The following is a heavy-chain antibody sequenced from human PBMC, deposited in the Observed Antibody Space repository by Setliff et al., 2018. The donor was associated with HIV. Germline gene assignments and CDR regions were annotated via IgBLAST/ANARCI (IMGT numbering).Heavy chain of an antibody. Sequence: PGGSLRLSCAASGFNFRDHVVHWVRQAPGKGLEWVGVVSPDGNNKYYADAVKGRFTISRDNSKNTLNLQMNSLRDEDTAIYYCASPHYFDSNGYYNWGQGTLVTVSS. CDR1: GFNFRDHV. V-gene: IGHV3-30*04. J-gene: IGHJ4*02. D-gene: IGHD3-22*01. CDR2: VSPDGNNK. CDR3: ASPHYFDSNGYYN.